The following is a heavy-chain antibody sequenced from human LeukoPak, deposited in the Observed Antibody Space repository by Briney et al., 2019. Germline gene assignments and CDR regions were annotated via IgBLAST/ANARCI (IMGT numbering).Heavy chain of an antibody. CDR2: INHSRST. CDR3: ARVRITMARGVKFYYYSYGMDV. Sequence: SETLSLTCAVYGGSFSIYYWSWIRQPPGNGLEWIGVINHSRSTNSSPSLTSTVTIAVDTSKTQFSLKLSSVAAANTAVYYCARVRITMARGVKFYYYSYGMDVWGQGTTVTVS. D-gene: IGHD3-10*01. V-gene: IGHV4-34*01. J-gene: IGHJ6*02. CDR1: GGSFSIYY.